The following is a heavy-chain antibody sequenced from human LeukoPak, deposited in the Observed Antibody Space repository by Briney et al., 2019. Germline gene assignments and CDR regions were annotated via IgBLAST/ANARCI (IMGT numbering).Heavy chain of an antibody. CDR3: AGSEAYYFDY. J-gene: IGHJ4*02. Sequence: SETLSLTCTVSGGSISSYYWSWIRQPPGKGLEWVGYIYYSGSTNYNPSLKSRVTISVDTSKNQFSLKPSSVTAADTAVYYCAGSEAYYFDYWGQGTLVTVSS. V-gene: IGHV4-59*01. CDR1: GGSISSYY. CDR2: IYYSGST.